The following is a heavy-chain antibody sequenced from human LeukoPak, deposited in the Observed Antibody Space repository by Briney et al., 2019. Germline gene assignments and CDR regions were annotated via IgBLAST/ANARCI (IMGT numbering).Heavy chain of an antibody. D-gene: IGHD6-13*01. J-gene: IGHJ5*02. CDR3: AKDSSSWFFVRIGFDP. V-gene: IGHV3-23*01. CDR2: ISGSGGST. Sequence: PGGSLRLSCAASGFTFSSYAMSWVRQAPGKGLEWVSAISGSGGSTYYADSVKGRFTISRDNSKSTLYLQMNSLRAEDTAVYYCAKDSSSWFFVRIGFDPWGQGTLVTVSS. CDR1: GFTFSSYA.